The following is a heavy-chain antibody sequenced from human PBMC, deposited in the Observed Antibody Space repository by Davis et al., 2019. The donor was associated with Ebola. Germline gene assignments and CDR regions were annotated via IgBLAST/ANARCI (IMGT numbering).Heavy chain of an antibody. D-gene: IGHD3-22*01. CDR2: ISGSGGNT. Sequence: GGSLRLSCAASGFIFNNYAMTWVRQAPGKGLEWVSYISGSGGNTYYADSVKGRFTISRDNSKSTLYLQMNSLRADDTAVYYCAKGNRVTYQYDSSDDYWGQGTLVTVSS. V-gene: IGHV3-23*01. CDR1: GFIFNNYA. CDR3: AKGNRVTYQYDSSDDY. J-gene: IGHJ4*02.